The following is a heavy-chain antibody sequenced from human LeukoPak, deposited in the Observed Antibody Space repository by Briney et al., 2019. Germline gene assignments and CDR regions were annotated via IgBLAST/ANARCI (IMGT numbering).Heavy chain of an antibody. V-gene: IGHV3-66*02. Sequence: GGSLRLSCAASGFTVSSNYMSWVCQAPGKGLEWVSVIYSGGSTYYADSVKGRFTISRDNSKNTLYLQMNSLRAEDTAVYYCARAGELHRTLGYSDYWGQGTLVTVSS. J-gene: IGHJ4*02. CDR2: IYSGGST. CDR1: GFTVSSNY. CDR3: ARAGELHRTLGYSDY. D-gene: IGHD1-26*01.